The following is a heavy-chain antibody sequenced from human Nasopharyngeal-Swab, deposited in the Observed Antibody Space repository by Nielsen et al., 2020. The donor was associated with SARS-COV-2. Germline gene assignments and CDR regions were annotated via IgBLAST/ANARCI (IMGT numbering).Heavy chain of an antibody. J-gene: IGHJ5*02. V-gene: IGHV1-3*01. CDR3: ARERGVVVVAAKVFHPIPARFDP. Sequence: ASVKVSCKASGYTFTSYAIHWVRQAPGQRLEWMGWINAGNGNTKYSQKFQGRVTITRDTSASTAYMELSSLRSEDTAVYYCARERGVVVVAAKVFHPIPARFDPWGQGTLVTVSS. D-gene: IGHD2-15*01. CDR2: INAGNGNT. CDR1: GYTFTSYA.